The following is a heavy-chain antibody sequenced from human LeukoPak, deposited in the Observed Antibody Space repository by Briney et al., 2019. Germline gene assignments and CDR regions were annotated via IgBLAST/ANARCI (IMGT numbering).Heavy chain of an antibody. CDR2: IIPIFSTA. Sequence: SVKVSCKASGGTFSSYAISWVRQAPGQGLEWMGGIIPIFSTANYAQKFQGRVTITTDESTSTAYMELSSLRSEDTAVYYCAGYCSGGSCYDLYFDYWGQGTLVTVSS. CDR3: AGYCSGGSCYDLYFDY. J-gene: IGHJ4*02. D-gene: IGHD2-15*01. CDR1: GGTFSSYA. V-gene: IGHV1-69*05.